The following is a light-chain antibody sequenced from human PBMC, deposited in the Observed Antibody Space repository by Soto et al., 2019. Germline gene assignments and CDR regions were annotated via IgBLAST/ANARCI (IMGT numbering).Light chain of an antibody. V-gene: IGKV2-28*01. CDR3: MQALQTPLT. Sequence: DIVMTQSPLSLPVTPGERASISCRSSQSLLQSNGYNYLDWYVQKPGQSPQLLIYLGSNRASGVPDMFSGSGSGTDFTLKISRVEAEDVGVYYCMQALQTPLTFGPGTKVDIK. CDR2: LGS. J-gene: IGKJ3*01. CDR1: QSLLQSNGYNY.